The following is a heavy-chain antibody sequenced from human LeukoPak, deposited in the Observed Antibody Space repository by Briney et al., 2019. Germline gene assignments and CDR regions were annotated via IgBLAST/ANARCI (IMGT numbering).Heavy chain of an antibody. CDR3: ARGVGGIWFGKYYFDY. CDR1: GYTFTNYG. V-gene: IGHV1-8*02. J-gene: IGHJ4*02. CDR2: MNPNSGNT. D-gene: IGHD3-10*01. Sequence: GASVKVSCKASGYTFTNYGINWVRQATGQGLEWMGWMNPNSGNTGYAQKFQGRVTMTRNTSISTAYMELSSLRSEDTAVYYCARGVGGIWFGKYYFDYWGQGTLVTVSS.